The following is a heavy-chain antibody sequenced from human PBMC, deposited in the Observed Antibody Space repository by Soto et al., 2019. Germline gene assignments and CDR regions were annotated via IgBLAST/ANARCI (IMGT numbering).Heavy chain of an antibody. V-gene: IGHV4-30-4*01. Sequence: SETLSLTCTVSGDSISSDDYYWNWIRQPPGKGLEWIGYIYYSGSTNYNPSLESRVTISVDTSKNQFSLKLPSVTAADTAMYYCARDGFCTSTTCRVGNWFDPWGQGTLVTVSS. CDR2: IYYSGST. J-gene: IGHJ5*02. D-gene: IGHD2-2*01. CDR1: GDSISSDDYY. CDR3: ARDGFCTSTTCRVGNWFDP.